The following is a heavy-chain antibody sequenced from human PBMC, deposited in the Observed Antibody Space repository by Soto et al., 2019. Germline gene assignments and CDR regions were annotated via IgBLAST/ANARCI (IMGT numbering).Heavy chain of an antibody. CDR2: ISGSGGST. CDR1: GFTFSSYA. J-gene: IGHJ4*02. CDR3: AKSTYYDSNYYFDY. Sequence: GGSLRLSCAASGFTFSSYAMSWVRQAPGKGLEWVSAISGSGGSTYYADSVKGRFTISRDNSKNTLYLQMSSLRAEDTAVYYCAKSTYYDSNYYFDYWGQGTLVTVSS. D-gene: IGHD3-22*01. V-gene: IGHV3-23*01.